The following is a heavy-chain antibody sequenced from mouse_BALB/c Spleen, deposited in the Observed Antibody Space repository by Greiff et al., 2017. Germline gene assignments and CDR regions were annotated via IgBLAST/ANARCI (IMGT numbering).Heavy chain of an antibody. Sequence: EVKLMESGGGLVQPGGSLKLSCAASGFTFSSYGMSWVRQTPDKRLELVATINSNGGSTYYPDSVKGRFTISRDNAKNTLYLQMSSLKSEDTAMYYCARLRPGAMDYWGQGTSVTVSS. CDR3: ARLRPGAMDY. J-gene: IGHJ4*01. CDR1: GFTFSSYG. D-gene: IGHD1-2*01. V-gene: IGHV5-6-3*01. CDR2: INSNGGST.